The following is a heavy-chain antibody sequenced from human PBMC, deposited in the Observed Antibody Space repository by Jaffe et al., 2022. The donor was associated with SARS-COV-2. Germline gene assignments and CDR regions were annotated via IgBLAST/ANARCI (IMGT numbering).Heavy chain of an antibody. J-gene: IGHJ4*02. D-gene: IGHD2-21*02. CDR3: ARVTGYCGGDCYSI. Sequence: QVQLQESGPGLVKPSETLSLTCTVSGGSISNYYWSWIRQPPGKGLEWIGYISYSGSTNYNPSLKSRVTISVDTSKNQFSLKLSSVTAADTAVYYCARVTGYCGGDCYSIWGQGTLVTVSS. CDR1: GGSISNYY. CDR2: ISYSGST. V-gene: IGHV4-59*01.